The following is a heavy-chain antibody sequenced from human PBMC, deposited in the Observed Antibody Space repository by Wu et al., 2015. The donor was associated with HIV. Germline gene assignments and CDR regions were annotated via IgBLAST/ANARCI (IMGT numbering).Heavy chain of an antibody. CDR2: ISSYTGDT. CDR1: GYTFTNYG. J-gene: IGHJ6*03. D-gene: IGHD4-23*01. Sequence: QVQLLQSGSEMKKPGASVKVSCKTSGYTFTNYGISWVRQAPGQGLEWLGSISSYTGDTNYAQRLQGRVTMTTDTSTSTAYMELRTLRSDDTAVYYCASNDYGGNLAMSYYYYYYMDVWGKGTTVTVSS. V-gene: IGHV1-18*01. CDR3: ASNDYGGNLAMSYYYYYYMDV.